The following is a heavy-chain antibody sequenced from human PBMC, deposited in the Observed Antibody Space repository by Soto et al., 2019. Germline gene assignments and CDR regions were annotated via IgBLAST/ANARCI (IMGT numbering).Heavy chain of an antibody. Sequence: SETLSLTCAVSGYSISRGYHWGWIRQLPGKGLEWVGNVYHSGNIRSNPSLKSRVTISADTSKNQFSLELKSVDVADTAVYYCARGNYYDFEGINGAFVVWGQGTMVTV. CDR2: VYHSGNI. CDR3: ARGNYYDFEGINGAFVV. V-gene: IGHV4-38-2*01. CDR1: GYSISRGYH. J-gene: IGHJ3*01. D-gene: IGHD3-22*01.